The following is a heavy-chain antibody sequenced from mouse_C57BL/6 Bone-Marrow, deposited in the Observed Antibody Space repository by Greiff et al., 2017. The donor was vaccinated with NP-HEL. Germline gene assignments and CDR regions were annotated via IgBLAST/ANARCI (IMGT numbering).Heavy chain of an antibody. D-gene: IGHD2-3*01. CDR3: ARSGDGSYYFDY. V-gene: IGHV1-63*01. CDR1: GYTFTNYW. Sequence: VKLVESGAELVRPGTSVKMSCKASGYTFTNYWIGWAKQRPGHGLEWIGDIYPGGGYTNYNEKFKGKATLTADKSSSTAYMQFSSLTSEDSAIYYCARSGDGSYYFDYWGQGTTLTVSS. J-gene: IGHJ2*01. CDR2: IYPGGGYT.